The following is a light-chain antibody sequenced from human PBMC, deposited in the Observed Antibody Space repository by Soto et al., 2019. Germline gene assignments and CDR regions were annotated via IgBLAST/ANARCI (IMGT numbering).Light chain of an antibody. J-gene: IGKJ4*01. CDR3: PQGKSFPFT. CDR2: AAS. Sequence: DIQMTQSQSFASASVGDRVTITCRASQGISSWLAWYQQKPWKAPELLIYAASSLQSGVPSRVSGSGSWTGVTLTIISIEPEEFVTFYFPQGKSFPFTFGRGTKVEIK. V-gene: IGKV1-12*02. CDR1: QGISSW.